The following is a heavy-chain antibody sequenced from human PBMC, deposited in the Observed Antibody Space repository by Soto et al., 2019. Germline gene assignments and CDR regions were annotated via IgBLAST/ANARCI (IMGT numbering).Heavy chain of an antibody. D-gene: IGHD2-2*01. V-gene: IGHV3-23*01. CDR1: GFTFSSYA. J-gene: IGHJ4*02. CDR2: ISGSGGST. CDR3: AKGRGYCMSTSCYVGSDY. Sequence: PGGSLRLSCAASGFTFSSYAMSWVRQAPGKGLEWVSVISGSGGSTYYADSVKGRFTISRDNSKNTLYLQMNSLRAEDTAVYYCAKGRGYCMSTSCYVGSDYWGQGTLVTVSS.